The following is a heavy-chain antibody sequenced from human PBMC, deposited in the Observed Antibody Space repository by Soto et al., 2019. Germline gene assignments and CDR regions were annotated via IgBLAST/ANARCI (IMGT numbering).Heavy chain of an antibody. CDR1: GGTFSNDI. J-gene: IGHJ4*02. CDR2: IIPLLDIA. CDR3: VRDSPIGSTYIGYDGIDY. D-gene: IGHD5-12*01. Sequence: QVQLVQSGAEVKKPGSSVKVSCKASGGTFSNDIITWVRQAPGQGLEWMGRIIPLLDIANYAQKFQGRVTITADKSTSTAYMELNRLRSEDTAVYYCVRDSPIGSTYIGYDGIDYWGQGTLVTVSS. V-gene: IGHV1-69*08.